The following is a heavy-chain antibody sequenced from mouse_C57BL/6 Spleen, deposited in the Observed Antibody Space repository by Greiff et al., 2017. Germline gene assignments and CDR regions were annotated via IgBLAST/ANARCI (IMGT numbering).Heavy chain of an antibody. V-gene: IGHV1-52*01. Sequence: QVQLQQPGAELVRPGSSVKLSCKASGYTFTSYWMHWVKQRPIQGLEWIGNIDPSDSETHYNQKFKDKATLTVDKSSSTAYMQLSSLTSEDSAVYYGARYDGYYVYARDYWGQGTSVTVSS. CDR3: ARYDGYYVYARDY. J-gene: IGHJ4*01. D-gene: IGHD2-3*01. CDR2: IDPSDSET. CDR1: GYTFTSYW.